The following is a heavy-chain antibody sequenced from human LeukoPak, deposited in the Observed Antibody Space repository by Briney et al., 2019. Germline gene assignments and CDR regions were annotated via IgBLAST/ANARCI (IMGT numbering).Heavy chain of an antibody. D-gene: IGHD2-21*02. CDR2: INPSGGST. CDR1: GYTFTSYY. V-gene: IGHV1-46*01. J-gene: IGHJ4*02. Sequence: ASVKVSCKASGYTFTSYYMHWVRQAPGQGLEWMGIINPSGGSTSYAQKFQGRVTMTRDTSTSTVYMELSSLRSEDTAVYYCARDRVVVTADPGHYFDYWGQGTLVTVSS. CDR3: ARDRVVVTADPGHYFDY.